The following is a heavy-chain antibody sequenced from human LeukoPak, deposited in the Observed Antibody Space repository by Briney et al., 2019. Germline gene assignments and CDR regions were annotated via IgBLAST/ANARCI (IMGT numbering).Heavy chain of an antibody. CDR1: GGSISSYY. CDR2: IYYSGST. J-gene: IGHJ6*03. D-gene: IGHD5-12*01. Sequence: SETLSLTCTVSGGSISSYYWSWLRQPPGKGLEWIGYIYYSGSTNYNPSLKSRVTISVDTSKNQFSLKLSSVTAADTAVYYCARGLVAPPSYYYMDVWGKGTTVTISS. V-gene: IGHV4-59*01. CDR3: ARGLVAPPSYYYMDV.